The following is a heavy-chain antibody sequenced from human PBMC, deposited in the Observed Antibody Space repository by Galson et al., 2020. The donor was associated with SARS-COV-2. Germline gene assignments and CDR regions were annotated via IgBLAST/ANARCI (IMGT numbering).Heavy chain of an antibody. CDR1: GGSISSTDSY. CDR3: ARDFWSRYYLDS. D-gene: IGHD3-3*01. J-gene: IGHJ4*02. Sequence: SETLSLTCTVSGGSISSTDSYWSWIRQSPGKGLEWIGYTYYCGNTYYNPSLKSRVTMSVDTSKNQFSLKLTSVTAADTAVYYCARDFWSRYYLDSWGQGTPVTVSS. V-gene: IGHV4-30-4*01. CDR2: TYYCGNT.